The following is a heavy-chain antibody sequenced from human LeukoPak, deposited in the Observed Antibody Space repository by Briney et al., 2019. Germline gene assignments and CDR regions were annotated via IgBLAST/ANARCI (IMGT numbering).Heavy chain of an antibody. J-gene: IGHJ4*02. CDR2: ISGSGGAT. CDR1: GFTFRSYG. CDR3: AKGSGYYGSGSYLDY. Sequence: GSLRLSCAAAGFTFRSYGMSWVRQAPGKGLEWVSGISGSGGATYYADSVKGRFTIFRDNSKNTLYLQLSSLRAEDTAVYYCAKGSGYYGSGSYLDYWGQGTLVTVSS. V-gene: IGHV3-23*01. D-gene: IGHD3-10*01.